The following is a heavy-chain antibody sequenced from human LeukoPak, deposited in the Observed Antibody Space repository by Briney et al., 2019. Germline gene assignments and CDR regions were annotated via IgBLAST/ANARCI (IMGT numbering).Heavy chain of an antibody. CDR1: GFTFSSYG. CDR2: ISYDGSNK. CDR3: AKERGRYCGGDCYSTPDY. D-gene: IGHD2-21*02. V-gene: IGHV3-30*18. J-gene: IGHJ4*02. Sequence: PGGSLRLSCAASGFTFSSYGMHWVRQAPGKGLEWVAVISYDGSNKYYADSVKGRFTISRDNSKNTLYLQMNSLRAEDTAVYYCAKERGRYCGGDCYSTPDYWGQGTLVTVSS.